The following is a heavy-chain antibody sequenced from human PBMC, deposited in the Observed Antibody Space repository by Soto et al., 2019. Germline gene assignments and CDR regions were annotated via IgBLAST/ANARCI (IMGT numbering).Heavy chain of an antibody. J-gene: IGHJ3*02. CDR1: GFTFSNYG. CDR3: ARDKVDYGGNPPAFDI. CDR2: IWYDGSNK. D-gene: IGHD4-17*01. Sequence: QVQLVESGGGVVQPGRSLRLSCAASGFTFSNYGMHWVRQAPGKGLEWVAFIWYDGSNKYYADSVKGRFTISRDNSKNTLYLQMNSLRAEDTAVYYCARDKVDYGGNPPAFDIWGQGTMVTVSS. V-gene: IGHV3-33*01.